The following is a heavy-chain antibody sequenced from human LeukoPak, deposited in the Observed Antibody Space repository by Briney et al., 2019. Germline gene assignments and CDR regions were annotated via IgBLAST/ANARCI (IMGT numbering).Heavy chain of an antibody. Sequence: GGSLRLSCAASGFTFSSYWMHWVRQAPGKGLVWVSRVNSDGSSTSYADSVKGRFTISRDNAKNTLYLQMNSLRAEDTAVYYCARVLQQLARPSDYWGQGTLVTVSS. D-gene: IGHD6-13*01. CDR1: GFTFSSYW. CDR2: VNSDGSST. CDR3: ARVLQQLARPSDY. V-gene: IGHV3-74*01. J-gene: IGHJ4*02.